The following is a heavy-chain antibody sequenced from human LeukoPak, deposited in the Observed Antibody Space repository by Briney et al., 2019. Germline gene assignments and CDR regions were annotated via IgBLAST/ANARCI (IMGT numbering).Heavy chain of an antibody. V-gene: IGHV3-23*01. D-gene: IGHD4-17*01. J-gene: IGHJ4*02. Sequence: GGSLRLSCAASGFTFSSYAMSWVRQAPGKGLEWVSAISGSGGSTYYADSVRGRFTISRDNSKNTLYLQMNSLRAEDTAVYYCAKLDYGDYTYYFDYWGQGTLVTVSS. CDR2: ISGSGGST. CDR3: AKLDYGDYTYYFDY. CDR1: GFTFSSYA.